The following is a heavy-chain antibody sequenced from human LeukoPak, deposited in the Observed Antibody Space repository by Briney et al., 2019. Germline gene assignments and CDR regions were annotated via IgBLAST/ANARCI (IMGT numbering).Heavy chain of an antibody. J-gene: IGHJ6*02. CDR2: ISGGGGST. CDR1: GFTFDDYA. Sequence: GGSLRLSCAASGFTFDDYAMHWVRQVPGKGLEWVSVISGGGGSTSHADSVKGRFTISRDNSKNSLYLQMNSLRTEDTAFYYCAKSYGSYYYSGMDVWGQGTTVTVSS. CDR3: AKSYGSYYYSGMDV. D-gene: IGHD4-17*01. V-gene: IGHV3-43*02.